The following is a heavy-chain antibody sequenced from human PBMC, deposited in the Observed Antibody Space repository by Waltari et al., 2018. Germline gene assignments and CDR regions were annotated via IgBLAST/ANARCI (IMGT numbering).Heavy chain of an antibody. Sequence: EVQLVESGGGLVKPGGSLRLSCAASGFTFSTYSMNRVRQAPGKGLEWVSSISSSSSYIYYADSVKGRFTISRDNAKNSLYLQMNSLRAEDTAVYYCAIKVRTGRGYFDLWGRGTLVTVSS. J-gene: IGHJ2*01. V-gene: IGHV3-21*01. CDR1: GFTFSTYS. CDR2: ISSSSSYI. CDR3: AIKVRTGRGYFDL.